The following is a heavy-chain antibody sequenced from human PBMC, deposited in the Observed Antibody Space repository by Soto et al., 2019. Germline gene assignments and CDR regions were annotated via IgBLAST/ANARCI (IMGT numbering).Heavy chain of an antibody. D-gene: IGHD3-10*01. Sequence: PSETLSLTCTVSGGSISSSNYYWAWIRQPPGKGLEWIGSIYHYGTTYYNPSLKSRVTISIDTSKNQLSLKLSSVTAADTAVFYCARQLKRGVTMVRGVPDALAFFDYWGQGNLVT. CDR3: ARQLKRGVTMVRGVPDALAFFDY. J-gene: IGHJ4*02. CDR1: GGSISSSNYY. V-gene: IGHV4-39*01. CDR2: IYHYGTT.